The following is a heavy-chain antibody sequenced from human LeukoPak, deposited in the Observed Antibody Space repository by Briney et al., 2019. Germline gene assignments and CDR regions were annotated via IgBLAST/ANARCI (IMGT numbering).Heavy chain of an antibody. J-gene: IGHJ6*02. Sequence: GGSLRLSCAASGFTFSSYGMHWVRQAPGKGLEWVAVISYDGSNKYYADSVKGRFTFSRDNSKNTLYLQMNSLRAEDTAVYYCAKDGLSVVYYYYGMDVWGQGTTVTVSS. CDR2: ISYDGSNK. D-gene: IGHD2-15*01. V-gene: IGHV3-30*18. CDR1: GFTFSSYG. CDR3: AKDGLSVVYYYYGMDV.